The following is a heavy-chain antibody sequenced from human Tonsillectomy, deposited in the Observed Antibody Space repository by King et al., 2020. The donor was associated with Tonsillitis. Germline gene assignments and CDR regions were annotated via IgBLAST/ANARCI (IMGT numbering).Heavy chain of an antibody. V-gene: IGHV3-23*04. D-gene: IGHD6-13*01. Sequence: VQLVDSGGGLVQPGGSLRLSCAASGFTFSGYTMSWVRQAPGKGLEWVSSIGGIVSTPYFSDSVKGRFTISRDNSNKTLFLQMSSLRAEDTAMYYCAKVGSSWFAEYFHHWGQGTLVTVSS. J-gene: IGHJ1*01. CDR1: GFTFSGYT. CDR3: AKVGSSWFAEYFHH. CDR2: IGGIVSTP.